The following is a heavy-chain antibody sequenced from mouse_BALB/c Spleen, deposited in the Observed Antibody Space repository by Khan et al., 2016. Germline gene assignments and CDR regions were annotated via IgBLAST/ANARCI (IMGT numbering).Heavy chain of an antibody. Sequence: EVELVESGGGLVKPGGSLKVSCEASGSTFSSYAMSWVRQIPEKWLGWVATISPGGCDTYSSDSLKVRFTISRDNAKNTRYLQRNSLRSEDTAMYYCTRPWAYWGQGTTLTVSS. CDR3: TRPWAY. J-gene: IGHJ2*01. CDR2: ISPGGCDT. V-gene: IGHV5-9-1*01. CDR1: GSTFSSYA. D-gene: IGHD4-1*01.